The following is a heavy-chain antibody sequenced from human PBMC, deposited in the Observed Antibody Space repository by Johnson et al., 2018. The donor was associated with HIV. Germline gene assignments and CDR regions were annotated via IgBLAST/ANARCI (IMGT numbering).Heavy chain of an antibody. J-gene: IGHJ3*02. Sequence: VQLVESGGGVVRPVGSLRLSCAASGFTFDDYAMHWVRQAPGKGLEWVSYISSSGSTIYYADSVKGRFTISRDNAKNSLYLQMNSLRTEDTALYYCAKDMGRYSGSYGNYDAFDIWGQGTMVTVSS. CDR2: ISSSGSTI. D-gene: IGHD1-26*01. CDR1: GFTFDDYA. V-gene: IGHV3-43*02. CDR3: AKDMGRYSGSYGNYDAFDI.